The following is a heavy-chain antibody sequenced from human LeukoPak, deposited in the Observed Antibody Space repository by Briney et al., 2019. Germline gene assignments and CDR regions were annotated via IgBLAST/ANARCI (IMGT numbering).Heavy chain of an antibody. V-gene: IGHV4-30-2*01. CDR3: ARVRYYYDSSGYGAAFDI. CDR1: GVSITSDTYC. CDR2: ILHSGST. Sequence: SETLSLTCAVSGVSITSDTYCWSWIRQPPGKGLEWIGYILHSGSTNYNPSLKSRVTISVDTSKNQFSLKLSSVTAADTAVYYCARVRYYYDSSGYGAAFDIWGQGTMATVSS. J-gene: IGHJ3*02. D-gene: IGHD3-22*01.